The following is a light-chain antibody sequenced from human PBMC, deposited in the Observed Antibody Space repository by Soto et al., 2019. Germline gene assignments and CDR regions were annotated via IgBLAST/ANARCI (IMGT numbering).Light chain of an antibody. CDR3: QQSYSTPRICT. Sequence: DIQMTQSPSSLSASVGDRVTITCRASQSISSYLNWYQQKPGQAPKLLIYAASSLQSGVPSRFSGSRSGTDFTLTISCLQPEDFATYYCQQSYSTPRICTFGPGTKVDIK. CDR2: AAS. CDR1: QSISSY. V-gene: IGKV1-39*01. J-gene: IGKJ3*01.